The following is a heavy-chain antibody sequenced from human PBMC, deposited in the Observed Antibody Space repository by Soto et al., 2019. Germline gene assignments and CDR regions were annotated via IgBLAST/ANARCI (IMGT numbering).Heavy chain of an antibody. CDR3: AKVREDSVLLVALDY. Sequence: QVQLVESGGRVVQPGRSLRLSCAASGFDFSNYVLHWVRQAPGKGLEWVAVMSFDGSDIYYADSVKSRFTISRDNYKNTLYLQMNNLRREDTAVYYCAKVREDSVLLVALDYWGQGTLVTVSS. CDR1: GFDFSNYV. D-gene: IGHD2-8*01. V-gene: IGHV3-30*18. CDR2: MSFDGSDI. J-gene: IGHJ4*02.